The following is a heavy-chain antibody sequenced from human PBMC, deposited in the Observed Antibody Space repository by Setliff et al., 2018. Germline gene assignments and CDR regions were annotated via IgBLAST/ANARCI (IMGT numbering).Heavy chain of an antibody. CDR2: INPNNGDT. CDR1: GYTFTGYY. CDR3: VRQDILTGYYAFDY. D-gene: IGHD3-9*01. V-gene: IGHV1-2*02. J-gene: IGHJ4*02. Sequence: GASVKVSCKASGYTFTGYYFHWVRQASGQGLEWMGWINPNNGDTKSAQKFQGRLTMTRDTSISTAYMELSGLRSDDTAVYYCVRQDILTGYYAFDYWGQGTLVTVSS.